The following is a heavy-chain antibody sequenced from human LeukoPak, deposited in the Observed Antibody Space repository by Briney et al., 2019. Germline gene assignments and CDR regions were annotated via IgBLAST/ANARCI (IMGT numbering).Heavy chain of an antibody. V-gene: IGHV4-59*08. CDR1: GGSSSSYY. CDR3: ARRGGDGYRPNTNWFDP. CDR2: IYYSGRT. Sequence: PSETLSLTGTGSGGSSSSYYWSWLRQPPGKGLEGSGYIYYSGRTNDNHSLKSGVTISVETSKKEFSLKLSSVTAADTAVYYCARRGGDGYRPNTNWFDPWGQGTLVTVSS. J-gene: IGHJ5*02. D-gene: IGHD5-24*01.